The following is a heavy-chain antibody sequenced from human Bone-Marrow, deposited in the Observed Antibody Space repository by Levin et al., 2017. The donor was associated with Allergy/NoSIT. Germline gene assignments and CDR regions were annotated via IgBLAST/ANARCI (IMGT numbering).Heavy chain of an antibody. V-gene: IGHV3-9*01. Sequence: PGGSLRLSCAASGFIFNINAMTWVRQAPGKGLEWVAGISWNSGRIAYADSVKGRFTISRDNAKNSLYLLMNSLRVEDTALYYCANAPENGDVWYVPGDWGQGTLVTVSS. D-gene: IGHD6-13*01. CDR1: GFIFNINA. CDR3: ANAPENGDVWYVPGD. J-gene: IGHJ4*02. CDR2: ISWNSGRI.